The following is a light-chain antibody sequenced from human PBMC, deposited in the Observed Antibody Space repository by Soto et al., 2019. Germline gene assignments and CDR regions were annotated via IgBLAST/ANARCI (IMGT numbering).Light chain of an antibody. V-gene: IGLV2-8*01. CDR2: EVS. Sequence: QSALTQPPSASGSPGQSVTISCTGTSSDVGGYKYVSWYQQHPGKVPKLIIYEVSKRPSGVPDRFSGSKSGNTASLTVSGLQAEDEADYYCSAYADNTLGVYGGGTKVTVL. J-gene: IGLJ3*02. CDR3: SAYADNTLGV. CDR1: SSDVGGYKY.